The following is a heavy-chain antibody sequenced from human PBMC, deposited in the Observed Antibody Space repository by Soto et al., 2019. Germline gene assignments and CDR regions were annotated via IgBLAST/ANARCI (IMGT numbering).Heavy chain of an antibody. V-gene: IGHV4-30-4*01. CDR3: ARDTYSGYDFGL. D-gene: IGHD5-12*01. J-gene: IGHJ5*02. CDR2: LPSRGRP. Sequence: QVQLRESGPGLVKPSQTLSLTCSVSGASVAGGSYYWSWVRQPPGKGLERIGYLPSRGRPFYNPSLTSRGTMSADTSKNQLSRQLTSVTAADTAVYYCARDTYSGYDFGLWGQGTLVTVSS. CDR1: GASVAGGSYY.